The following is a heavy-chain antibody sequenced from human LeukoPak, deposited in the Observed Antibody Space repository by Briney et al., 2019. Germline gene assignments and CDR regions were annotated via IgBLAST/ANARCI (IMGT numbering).Heavy chain of an antibody. CDR1: GGSFSGYY. D-gene: IGHD3-3*01. CDR3: ARGITIFGVVLDY. CDR2: INHSGST. V-gene: IGHV4-34*01. Sequence: SETLSLTCPVYGGSFSGYYWSWIRQPPGKGLEWIGEINHSGSTNYNPSLKSRVTISVDTSKNQFSLKLSSVTAADTAVYYCARGITIFGVVLDYWGQGTLVTVSS. J-gene: IGHJ4*02.